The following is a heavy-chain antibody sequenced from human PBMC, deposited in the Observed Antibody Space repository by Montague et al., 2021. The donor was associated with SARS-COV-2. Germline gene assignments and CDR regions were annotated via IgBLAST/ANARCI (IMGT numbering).Heavy chain of an antibody. D-gene: IGHD3-9*01. J-gene: IGHJ5*02. CDR2: INHSGGT. Sequence: SETLSLTCAVDGGSFSGYYWSWIRQPPGKALEWIGEINHSGGTNYNPSLKSRFTISVDTSKNQFSLQLSSVTAADTAVYYCARERYSFSLTRGSTWFDPWGQGTLVTVSS. V-gene: IGHV4-34*01. CDR1: GGSFSGYY. CDR3: ARERYSFSLTRGSTWFDP.